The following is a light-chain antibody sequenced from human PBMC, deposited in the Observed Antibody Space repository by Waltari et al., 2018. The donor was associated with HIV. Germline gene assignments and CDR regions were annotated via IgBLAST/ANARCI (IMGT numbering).Light chain of an antibody. J-gene: IGLJ3*02. CDR3: AARDNSLNAWV. Sequence: QSVLTQPPSASGTPGRRVTISCSGKNSNVGSNPVNWYRQVPGTAPKPLMFSNNQRPSGVPDRFSGSKSGTSASLAIRGLKSEDEADYYCAARDNSLNAWVFGGGTKVTVL. V-gene: IGLV1-44*01. CDR1: NSNVGSNP. CDR2: SNN.